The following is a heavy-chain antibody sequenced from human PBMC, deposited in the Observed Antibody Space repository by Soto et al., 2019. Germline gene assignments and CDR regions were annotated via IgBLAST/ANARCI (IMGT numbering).Heavy chain of an antibody. Sequence: EVQLVESGGGLVQPGGSLRLSCTTSEITFNTYGMNWVRQAPGKGLEWVAYISSSSGTIDYADSVKGRFTISRDNAKNSLFLQMNNLRDEDTAVYYCARVGKRGPRGVTTTGAFDYWGQGTLVTVSS. CDR3: ARVGKRGPRGVTTTGAFDY. V-gene: IGHV3-48*02. D-gene: IGHD1-1*01. J-gene: IGHJ4*02. CDR2: ISSSSGTI. CDR1: EITFNTYG.